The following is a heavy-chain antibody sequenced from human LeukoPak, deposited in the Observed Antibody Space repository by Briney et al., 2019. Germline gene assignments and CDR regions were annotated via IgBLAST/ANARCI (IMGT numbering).Heavy chain of an antibody. V-gene: IGHV1-69*05. D-gene: IGHD1-26*01. CDR2: IIPIFGTA. CDR3: ARGKKCNEVRATLAGYMDV. J-gene: IGHJ6*03. CDR1: GGTFSSYA. Sequence: SVKVSCKASGGTFSSYAISWVRQAPGQGLEWMGGIIPIFGTANYAQKFQGRVTITTGDSTSTAYMELTSLRSEDTAVYYCARGKKCNEVRATLAGYMDVWGKGTTVTVSS.